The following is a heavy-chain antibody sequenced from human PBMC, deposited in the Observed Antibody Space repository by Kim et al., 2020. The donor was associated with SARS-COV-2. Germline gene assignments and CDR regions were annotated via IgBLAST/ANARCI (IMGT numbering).Heavy chain of an antibody. CDR3: ARDHRLEDILTGNC. D-gene: IGHD3-9*01. V-gene: IGHV3-33*01. Sequence: ADSVKGRFTISRDNSKNTLYLQMNSLRAEDTAVYYCARDHRLEDILTGNCWGQGTLVTVSS. J-gene: IGHJ4*02.